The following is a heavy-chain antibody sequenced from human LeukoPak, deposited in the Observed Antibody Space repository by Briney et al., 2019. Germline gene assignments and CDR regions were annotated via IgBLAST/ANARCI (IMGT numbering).Heavy chain of an antibody. D-gene: IGHD6-19*01. CDR3: ARVGAVAGHFDY. CDR2: INPSGGST. V-gene: IGHV1-46*01. J-gene: IGHJ4*02. CDR1: GYTFTSYY. Sequence: ASVKVSCKASGYTFTSYYMHWVRQAPGQGLEWMGIINPSGGSTSYAQKFQGRVTMTRDMSTSTVYMELGSLRSEDTAVYYCARVGAVAGHFDYWGQGTLVTVSS.